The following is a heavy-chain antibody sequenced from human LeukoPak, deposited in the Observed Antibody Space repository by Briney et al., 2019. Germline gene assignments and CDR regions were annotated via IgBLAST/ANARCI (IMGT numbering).Heavy chain of an antibody. V-gene: IGHV3-23*01. CDR1: GFTFSNYG. Sequence: GGSLRLSCAGSGFTFSNYGVSWVRQAPGKGLEWVSGISGSGATIFYADSVTGRFTISRDNSKNTLYLQMSSLRAEDTALYYCAKSPGPYYYGYYFDFWGQGTLVPVSS. CDR2: ISGSGATI. D-gene: IGHD3-22*01. CDR3: AKSPGPYYYGYYFDF. J-gene: IGHJ4*02.